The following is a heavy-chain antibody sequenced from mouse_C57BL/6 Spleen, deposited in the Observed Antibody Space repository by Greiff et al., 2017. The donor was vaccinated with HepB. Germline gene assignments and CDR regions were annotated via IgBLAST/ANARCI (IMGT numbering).Heavy chain of an antibody. V-gene: IGHV5-6*01. D-gene: IGHD1-1*01. CDR3: ARWGRGPDY. CDR2: ISSGGSYT. Sequence: EVKLMESGGDLVKPGGSLKLSCAASGFTFSSYGMSWVRQTPDKRLEWVATISSGGSYTYYPDSVKGRFTISRDNAKNTLYLQMSSLKSEDTAMYYCARWGRGPDYWGQGTTLTVSS. CDR1: GFTFSSYG. J-gene: IGHJ2*01.